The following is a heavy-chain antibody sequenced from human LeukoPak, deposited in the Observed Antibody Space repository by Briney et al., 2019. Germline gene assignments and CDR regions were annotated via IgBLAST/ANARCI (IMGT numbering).Heavy chain of an antibody. CDR2: MNPNSGNT. D-gene: IGHD3-10*01. V-gene: IGHV1-8*02. CDR1: GYTFTSYG. CDR3: ARGPSRRGARSPTNWFDP. J-gene: IGHJ5*02. Sequence: GASVKVSCKASGYTFTSYGISWVRQATGQGLEWMGWMNPNSGNTGYAQKFQGRVTMTRNTSISTAYMELSSLRSEDTAVYYCARGPSRRGARSPTNWFDPWGQGTLVTVSS.